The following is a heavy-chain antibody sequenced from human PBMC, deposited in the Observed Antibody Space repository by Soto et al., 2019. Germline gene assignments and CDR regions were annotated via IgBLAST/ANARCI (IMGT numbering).Heavy chain of an antibody. CDR1: GFSLSISGVG. Sequence: QITLKESGPTLVKPTQTLTLTCTSSGFSLSISGVGVGWIRQPPGKALEWLALIYWDDDKRYSPSLKSRLTITKDTSKNPVVLTMTNMDPVDTATYYCAQSMTTVTTDYGMDVWGQGTTVTVSS. V-gene: IGHV2-5*02. J-gene: IGHJ6*02. CDR2: IYWDDDK. D-gene: IGHD4-17*01. CDR3: AQSMTTVTTDYGMDV.